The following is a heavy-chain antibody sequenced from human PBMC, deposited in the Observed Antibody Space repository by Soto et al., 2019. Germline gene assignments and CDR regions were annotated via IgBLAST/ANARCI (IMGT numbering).Heavy chain of an antibody. D-gene: IGHD3-10*01. CDR3: AIAGGTMPWFGYYGMTL. J-gene: IGHJ6*01. Sequence: QLQLVESGGGVVQPGRSLRLSSTASGFTSNNFAVHWVRQAPGKGQQRVGAVSYVGSNKYFADSVKGRFTISRDGSQTTAYLQMNSLRVEDKRIYYSAIAGGTMPWFGYYGMTLWGQGTAVTVSS. V-gene: IGHV3-30-3*01. CDR2: VSYVGSNK. CDR1: GFTSNNFA.